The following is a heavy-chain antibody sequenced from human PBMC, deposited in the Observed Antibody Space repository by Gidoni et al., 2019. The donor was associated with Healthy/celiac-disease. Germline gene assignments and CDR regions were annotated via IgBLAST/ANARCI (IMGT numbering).Heavy chain of an antibody. CDR1: GGTFSSHA. D-gene: IGHD2-15*01. J-gene: IGHJ4*02. Sequence: QVQLVQSGAEVKKPGSSVKVSCKASGGTFSSHAISWVRQAPGQGLEWTGGIIPIFGTANYAQKFQGRVTITADESTSTAYMELSSLRSEDTAVYYCARDPGYCSGGSCPHWGQGTLVTVSS. V-gene: IGHV1-69*01. CDR3: ARDPGYCSGGSCPH. CDR2: IIPIFGTA.